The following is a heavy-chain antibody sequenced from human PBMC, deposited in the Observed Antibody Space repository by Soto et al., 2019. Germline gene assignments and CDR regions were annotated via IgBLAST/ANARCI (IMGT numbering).Heavy chain of an antibody. CDR1: GFTFSSYS. CDR2: ISSSSSTI. Sequence: PGGSLRLSCVASGFTFSSYSMNWVRQAPGKGLEWISYISSSSSTIYYADSVKGRFTISRDNAKNSLYLQMNSLRAEDTAVYYCARDTRGFSYPRVVDYWGQGTLVTVSS. V-gene: IGHV3-48*01. J-gene: IGHJ4*02. CDR3: ARDTRGFSYPRVVDY. D-gene: IGHD5-18*01.